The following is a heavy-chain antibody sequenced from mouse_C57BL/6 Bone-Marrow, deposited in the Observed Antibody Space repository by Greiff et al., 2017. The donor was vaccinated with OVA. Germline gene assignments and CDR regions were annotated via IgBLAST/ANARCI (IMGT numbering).Heavy chain of an antibody. CDR1: GYTFTDYY. V-gene: IGHV1-26*01. Sequence: EVQLQQSGPELVKPGASVKISCKASGYTFTDYYMNWVKQSHGKSLEWIGDINPNNGGTSYNQKFKGKATLTVDKSSSTAYMELRSLTSEDSAVYYCARFLFFAYWGQGTLVTVSA. CDR3: ARFLFFAY. CDR2: INPNNGGT. J-gene: IGHJ3*01.